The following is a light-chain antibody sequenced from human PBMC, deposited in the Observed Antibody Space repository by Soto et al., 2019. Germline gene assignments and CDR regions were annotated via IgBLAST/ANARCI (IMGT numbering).Light chain of an antibody. CDR2: GVS. Sequence: EIVLTQSPGTLSLSPGQRATLSCRASQRLSASDIAWYQQKPGQAPKFLIYGVSSRATGIPDRFSGSGSGTDFTLTTSRLEPEDFAVYHCQQYGSSPLITFGQGTRLESK. CDR1: QRLSASD. J-gene: IGKJ5*01. V-gene: IGKV3-20*01. CDR3: QQYGSSPLIT.